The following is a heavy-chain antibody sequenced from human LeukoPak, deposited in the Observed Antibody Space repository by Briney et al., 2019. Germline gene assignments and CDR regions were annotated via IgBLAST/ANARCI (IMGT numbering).Heavy chain of an antibody. Sequence: GGSLRLSCAASGFTFSNAWMSWVRQAPGKGLEWVGRIKSKTDGWTTDYAAPVKGRFTISRDDSKNTLYLQMNSLKTEDTAVYYCTTAPPRGDSSKDPPYYWGQGTLVTVSS. CDR2: IKSKTDGWTT. D-gene: IGHD3-22*01. CDR1: GFTFSNAW. V-gene: IGHV3-15*01. J-gene: IGHJ4*02. CDR3: TTAPPRGDSSKDPPYY.